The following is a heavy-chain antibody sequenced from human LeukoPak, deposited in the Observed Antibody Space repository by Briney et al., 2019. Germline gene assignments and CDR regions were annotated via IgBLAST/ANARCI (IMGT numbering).Heavy chain of an antibody. V-gene: IGHV3-64D*09. J-gene: IGHJ4*02. Sequence: ETLCLSCSASGVTISSFAMHWVRQAPGKGLEYISTISSIGGGTDYADSVNRRFTISRDNSKNTLLPQMSSLRAEDTAWYYCVKFPDWWGQGTLVTVSS. CDR3: VKFPDW. CDR2: ISSIGGGT. CDR1: GVTISSFA. D-gene: IGHD3/OR15-3a*01.